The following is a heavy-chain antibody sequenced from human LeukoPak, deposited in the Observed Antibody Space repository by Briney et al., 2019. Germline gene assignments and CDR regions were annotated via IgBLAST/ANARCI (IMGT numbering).Heavy chain of an antibody. CDR3: ARNYDVLTGYPYYFDH. CDR1: GFTFNNYN. J-gene: IGHJ4*02. CDR2: ISPTSTYI. V-gene: IGHV3-21*01. Sequence: GGSLRLSCGASGFTFNNYNLNWVRQAPGKGLEWVSSISPTSTYIYYADSVKGRFTISRDNAKNSLSLQMNSLRAEDTAVYHCARNYDVLTGYPYYFDHWGQGILVTVSS. D-gene: IGHD3-9*01.